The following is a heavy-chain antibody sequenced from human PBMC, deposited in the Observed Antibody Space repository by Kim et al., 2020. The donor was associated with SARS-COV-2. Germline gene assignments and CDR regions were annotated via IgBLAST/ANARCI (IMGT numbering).Heavy chain of an antibody. D-gene: IGHD3-3*01. J-gene: IGHJ6*02. CDR1: GYTFTSYA. CDR3: ARDGVDRTDALGYYGMDV. CDR2: INTNTGNP. Sequence: ASVKVSCKASGYTFTSYAMNWVRQAPGQGLEWMGWINTNTGNPTYAQGFTGRFVFSLDTSVSTAYLQISSLKAEDTAVYYCARDGVDRTDALGYYGMDVWGQGTTVTVSS. V-gene: IGHV7-4-1*02.